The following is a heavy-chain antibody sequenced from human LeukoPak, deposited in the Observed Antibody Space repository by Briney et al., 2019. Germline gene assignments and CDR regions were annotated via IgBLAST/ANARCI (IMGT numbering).Heavy chain of an antibody. D-gene: IGHD1-1*01. CDR3: ARALTTLTYEGY. V-gene: IGHV3-21*01. CDR2: ISGSNSYI. CDR1: GFTFSSYT. Sequence: GGSLRLSCAASGFTFSSYTMHWVRQAPGKGLEWVSSISGSNSYIFYADSVKGRFTVSRDNTKDSLYLQMNSLRAEDTAVYYCARALTTLTYEGYWGQGTLVTVSS. J-gene: IGHJ4*02.